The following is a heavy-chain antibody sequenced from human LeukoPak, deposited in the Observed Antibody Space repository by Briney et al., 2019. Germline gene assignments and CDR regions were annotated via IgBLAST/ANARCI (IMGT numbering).Heavy chain of an antibody. V-gene: IGHV4-59*01. CDR1: GGSISSYY. CDR2: IYYSGST. D-gene: IGHD3-22*01. Sequence: SETLSLTCTVSGGSISSYYWSWLRQPPGKGLEWIGYIYYSGSTNYNPSLTSRVTISVDTSKNQFSLKLSSVTAADTAVYYCARDGYGLDYWGQGTLVTVSS. J-gene: IGHJ4*02. CDR3: ARDGYGLDY.